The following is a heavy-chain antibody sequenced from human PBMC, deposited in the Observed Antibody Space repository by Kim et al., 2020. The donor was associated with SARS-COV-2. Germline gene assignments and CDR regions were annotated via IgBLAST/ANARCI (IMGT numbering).Heavy chain of an antibody. J-gene: IGHJ4*02. V-gene: IGHV4-39*01. CDR3: ARQIPSYIVVVPAAIDY. Sequence: SETLSLTCTVSGGSISSSSYYWGWIRQPPGKGLEWIGSIYYSGSTYYNPSLKSRVTISVDTSKNQFSLKLSSVTAADTAVYYCARQIPSYIVVVPAAIDYWGQGTLVTVSS. CDR1: GGSISSSSYY. CDR2: IYYSGST. D-gene: IGHD2-2*01.